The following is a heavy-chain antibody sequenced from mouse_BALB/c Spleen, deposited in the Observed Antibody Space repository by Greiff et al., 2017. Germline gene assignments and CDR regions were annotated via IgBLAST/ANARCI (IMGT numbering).Heavy chain of an antibody. CDR3: ARAHSIYYYGSSYYFDY. CDR2: IRNKANGYTT. V-gene: IGHV7-3*02. Sequence: EVHLVESGGGLVQPGGSLRLSCATSGFTFTDYYMSWVRQPPGKALEWLGFIRNKANGYTTEYSASVKGRFTISRDNSQSILYLQMNTLRAEDSATYYCARAHSIYYYGSSYYFDYWGQGTTLTVSS. D-gene: IGHD1-1*01. CDR1: GFTFTDYY. J-gene: IGHJ2*01.